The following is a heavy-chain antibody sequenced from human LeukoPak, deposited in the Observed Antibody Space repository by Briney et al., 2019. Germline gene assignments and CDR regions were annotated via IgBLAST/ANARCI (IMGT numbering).Heavy chain of an antibody. D-gene: IGHD4-23*01. J-gene: IGHJ4*02. Sequence: GGSLRLSCAASGFTVSSNYMSWVRQAPGKGLEWVSVIYSGGSTYYADSVKGRFTISRDNSKNTLYLQMNSLRAEGTAVYYCARTYNYGGNSDYWGQGTLVTVSS. V-gene: IGHV3-66*01. CDR1: GFTVSSNY. CDR3: ARTYNYGGNSDY. CDR2: IYSGGST.